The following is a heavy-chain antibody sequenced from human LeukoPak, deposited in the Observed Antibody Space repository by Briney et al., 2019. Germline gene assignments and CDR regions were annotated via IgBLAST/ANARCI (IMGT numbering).Heavy chain of an antibody. Sequence: GGSLRLSCAASGFTFSSYSMNWVRQAPGKGLEWVSSISSSSYIYYADSVKGRFTISRDNAKNSLYLQMNSLRAEDTAVYYCAKDQPPYYDILTGYPLGYWGQGTLVTVSS. J-gene: IGHJ4*02. V-gene: IGHV3-21*01. CDR2: ISSSSYI. CDR3: AKDQPPYYDILTGYPLGY. CDR1: GFTFSSYS. D-gene: IGHD3-9*01.